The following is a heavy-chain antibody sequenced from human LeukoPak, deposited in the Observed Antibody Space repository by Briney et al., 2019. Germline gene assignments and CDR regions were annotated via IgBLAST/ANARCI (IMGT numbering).Heavy chain of an antibody. CDR2: IIPIFGTA. CDR1: GGTFSSYA. D-gene: IGHD2-2*01. Sequence: ASVKVCCKASGGTFSSYAISWVRQAPGQGLEWMGGIIPIFGTANYAQKFQGRVTITADESTSTAYMELSSLRSEDTAVYYCASQEDIVVVPAAIDYYYYYMDVWGKGTTVTVSS. J-gene: IGHJ6*03. V-gene: IGHV1-69*13. CDR3: ASQEDIVVVPAAIDYYYYYMDV.